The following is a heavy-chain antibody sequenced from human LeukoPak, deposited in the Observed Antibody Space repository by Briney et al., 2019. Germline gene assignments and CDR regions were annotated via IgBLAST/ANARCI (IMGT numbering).Heavy chain of an antibody. CDR2: ISGSGGST. V-gene: IGHV3-23*01. D-gene: IGHD6-13*01. Sequence: GGSLRLSCAASGFTFSSFAMSWVRQAPGKGLEWVSSISGSGGSTDYADSVKGRFTISRDNSKNTLYLQMNSLRAEDTAVYYCAKATFSGSSWSPFDYWGQGTLVTVSS. J-gene: IGHJ4*02. CDR3: AKATFSGSSWSPFDY. CDR1: GFTFSSFA.